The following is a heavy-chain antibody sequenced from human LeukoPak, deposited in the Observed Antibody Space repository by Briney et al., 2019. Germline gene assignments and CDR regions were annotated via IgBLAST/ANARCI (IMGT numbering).Heavy chain of an antibody. D-gene: IGHD3-10*01. V-gene: IGHV4-34*09. J-gene: IGHJ4*02. CDR2: INHSGST. CDR1: GGSFSGYY. Sequence: KASETLSLTCAVYGGSFSGYYWSWIRHPPGKGLEWIGEINHSGSTNYNPSLKSRVTISVDTSKNQFSLKLSSVTAADTAVYYCARVGYYGSGSYYNVWGQGTLVTVSS. CDR3: ARVGYYGSGSYYNV.